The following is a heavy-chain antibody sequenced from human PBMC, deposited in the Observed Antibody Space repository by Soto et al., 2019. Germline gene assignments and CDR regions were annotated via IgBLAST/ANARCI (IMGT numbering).Heavy chain of an antibody. Sequence: QLQLQESGSGLVKPSQTLSLTCAVSGGSISSGGYSWSWIRQPPGKGLEWIGYIYHSGSTYYNPSLKIRVTISVDRSKNQFSLKLSSVTAADTAVYYCASSPVSLLIYAFDIWGQGTMVTVSS. D-gene: IGHD3-10*01. J-gene: IGHJ3*02. CDR2: IYHSGST. V-gene: IGHV4-30-2*01. CDR1: GGSISSGGYS. CDR3: ASSPVSLLIYAFDI.